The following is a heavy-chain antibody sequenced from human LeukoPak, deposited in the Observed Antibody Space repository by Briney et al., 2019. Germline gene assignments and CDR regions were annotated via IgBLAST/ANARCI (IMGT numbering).Heavy chain of an antibody. CDR3: ARASKYYYDSSGYPPDY. J-gene: IGHJ4*02. D-gene: IGHD3-22*01. Sequence: GGSLRLSCAASRFTFSSYSMIWVRQAPGKGLEWVSSISSSSSSIYYADSVKGRFTISRDNAKNSLYLQMNSLRAEDTAVYYCARASKYYYDSSGYPPDYWGQGTLVTVSS. CDR2: ISSSSSSI. CDR1: RFTFSSYS. V-gene: IGHV3-21*01.